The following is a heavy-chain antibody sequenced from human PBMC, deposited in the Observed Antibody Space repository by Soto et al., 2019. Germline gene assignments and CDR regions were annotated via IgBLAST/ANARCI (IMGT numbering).Heavy chain of an antibody. D-gene: IGHD6-19*01. V-gene: IGHV3-23*01. Sequence: PGGSLRLSCAATGFTFSSYAMSWVRQAPGKGLEWVSVISGRGGSTYYADSVKGRFTISRDNSKKTLYLQMNSLRAEDTAVYYCAKVQYSTGWYEFEGFDYWGQGTLVTVSS. J-gene: IGHJ4*02. CDR2: ISGRGGST. CDR3: AKVQYSTGWYEFEGFDY. CDR1: GFTFSSYA.